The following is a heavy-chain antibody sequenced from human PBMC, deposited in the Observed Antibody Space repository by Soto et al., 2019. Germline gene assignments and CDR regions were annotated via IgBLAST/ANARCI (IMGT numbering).Heavy chain of an antibody. CDR1: GGSISSSSYY. V-gene: IGHV4-39*07. CDR2: IYYSGST. J-gene: IGHJ6*03. CDR3: ARDARFYYYYMDV. Sequence: SETLSLSCTVSGGSISSSSYYWGWIRQPPGKGLEWIGSIYYSGSTYYNPSLKSRVTISVDTSKNQFSLKLSSVTAADTAVYYCARDARFYYYYMDVWGKGTTVTVSS.